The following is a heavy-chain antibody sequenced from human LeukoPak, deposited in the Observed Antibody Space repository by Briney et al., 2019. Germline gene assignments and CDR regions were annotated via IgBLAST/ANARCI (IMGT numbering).Heavy chain of an antibody. D-gene: IGHD5-12*01. Sequence: ASVKVSCKASAGTFSSYAISWVRQAPGQGLEWMGGIIPIFGTANYAQKFQGRVTITTDESTCTAYMELSSLRSEDTAVYYCARGGRGYSGYDYGRVYYGMDVWGQGTTVTVSS. CDR3: ARGGRGYSGYDYGRVYYGMDV. V-gene: IGHV1-69*05. CDR1: AGTFSSYA. J-gene: IGHJ6*02. CDR2: IIPIFGTA.